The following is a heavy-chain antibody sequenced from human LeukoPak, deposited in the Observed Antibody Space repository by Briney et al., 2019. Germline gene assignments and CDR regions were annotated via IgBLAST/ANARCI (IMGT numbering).Heavy chain of an antibody. CDR2: IKPDATEK. CDR3: ARDRNVVGADFDS. Sequence: PGGSLRLSCAASGFSFSSYWMSWVRQAPGKGLEWVANIKPDATEKYYEDSVKGRFTISRDNAKNLFYLEMNSLRGEDTAVYFCARDRNVVGADFDSWGQGTLVTVSS. J-gene: IGHJ5*01. D-gene: IGHD4/OR15-4a*01. V-gene: IGHV3-7*01. CDR1: GFSFSSYW.